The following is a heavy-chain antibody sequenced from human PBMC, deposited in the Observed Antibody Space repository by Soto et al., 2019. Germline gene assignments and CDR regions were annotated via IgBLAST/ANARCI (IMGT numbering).Heavy chain of an antibody. V-gene: IGHV1-18*04. J-gene: IGHJ6*02. D-gene: IGHD2-2*01. CDR2: ISAYNGNT. CDR1: GYTFTSYG. Sequence: QVQLVQSGAEVKKPGASVKVSCKASGYTFTSYGISWVRQAPGQGLEWMGWISAYNGNTNYAQKLQGRVTMTTDTSTSTAYMKLRSLRSDDTAVYYCAREGPAARYYYYYGMDVWGQGTTVTVSS. CDR3: AREGPAARYYYYYGMDV.